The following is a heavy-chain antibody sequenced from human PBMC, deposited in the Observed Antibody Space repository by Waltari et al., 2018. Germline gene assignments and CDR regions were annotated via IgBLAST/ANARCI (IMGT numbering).Heavy chain of an antibody. V-gene: IGHV4-34*01. CDR1: GGSFSGYY. CDR3: ARGRGYSVVVRGVDTGFCWFDP. D-gene: IGHD3-10*01. CDR2: NNHSGST. J-gene: IGHJ5*02. Sequence: QVQLQQWGAGLLSPSETLSLTCAVYGGSFSGYYWTWLRQPPGKGLEWIGENNHSGSTNYNPSLKSRVTISIDTPRNQFSLKLSSVTAADTAVYYCARGRGYSVVVRGVDTGFCWFDPWGQGTLVTVSS.